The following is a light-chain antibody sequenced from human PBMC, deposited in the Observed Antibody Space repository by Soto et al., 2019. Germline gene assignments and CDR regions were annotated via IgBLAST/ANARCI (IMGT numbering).Light chain of an antibody. CDR3: QQGHVWPLT. V-gene: IGKV3-11*01. Sequence: EVVLTQSPVTLSSAPRERATLSSRPTKSFQGALAWYQQKPGQAPRLLIYDAYNRATGIPPRFSGSGSGTDFTLTISSLEPEDFAVYYCQQGHVWPLTFGQGTRVEI. CDR1: KSFQGA. J-gene: IGKJ5*01. CDR2: DAY.